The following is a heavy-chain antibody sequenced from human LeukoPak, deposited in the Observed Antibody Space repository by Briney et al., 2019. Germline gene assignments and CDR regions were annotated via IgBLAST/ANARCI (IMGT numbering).Heavy chain of an antibody. D-gene: IGHD3-22*01. CDR2: ISGSGGST. Sequence: GGSLRLSCAASGFTFSSYAMSWVRQAPGKGLEWVSAISGSGGSTYYADSVKGRFTISRDNSKNMLYLQMNSLRAEDTAVYYCAKDFSYYYDSSGYADYWGQGTLVTVSS. CDR1: GFTFSSYA. J-gene: IGHJ4*02. V-gene: IGHV3-23*01. CDR3: AKDFSYYYDSSGYADY.